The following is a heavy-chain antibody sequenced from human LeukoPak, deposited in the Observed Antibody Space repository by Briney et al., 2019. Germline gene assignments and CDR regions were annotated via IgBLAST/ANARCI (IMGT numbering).Heavy chain of an antibody. V-gene: IGHV3-7*01. CDR2: IKEDGSER. CDR1: GFSFSKHW. Sequence: GGSLTLSCAASGFSFSKHWMSWVRQAPGKGLECVANIKEDGSERYYVDSVKGRFTISRDNAKNTLYLQMNSLRAEDTAVYYCARVGITGTTIDYWGQGTLVTVSS. D-gene: IGHD1-14*01. CDR3: ARVGITGTTIDY. J-gene: IGHJ4*02.